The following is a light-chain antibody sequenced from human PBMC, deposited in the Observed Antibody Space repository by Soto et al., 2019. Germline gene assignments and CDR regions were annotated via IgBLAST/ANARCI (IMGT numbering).Light chain of an antibody. J-gene: IGLJ2*01. CDR2: DVN. CDR3: SSYTRSSSVI. V-gene: IGLV2-14*03. Sequence: QSALTQPASVSGSPGQSIAISCTGTSSDIGAYAYVSWYQQHPGKIPKLTVFDVNYRPSGVSSRFSGSKSGNTASLTISGLQAEDEADYYCSSYTRSSSVIFGGGTQLTVL. CDR1: SSDIGAYAY.